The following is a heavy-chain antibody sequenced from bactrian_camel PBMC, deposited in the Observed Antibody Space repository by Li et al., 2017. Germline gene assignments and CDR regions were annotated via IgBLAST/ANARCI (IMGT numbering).Heavy chain of an antibody. CDR1: GFTSNYCG. V-gene: IGHV3S53*01. CDR2: ISDDDTT. J-gene: IGHJ4*01. CDR3: KTRISHIHAPACVGY. D-gene: IGHD5*01. Sequence: HVQLVESGGGSVQAGGSLRLSCTAPGFTSNYCGVDWYRQAAGKQRELVSSISDDDTTTYGDFVKGRFTISKDKATDTVFLTMNNLKPEDTAMYSCKTRISHIHAPACVGYWGQGTQVTVS.